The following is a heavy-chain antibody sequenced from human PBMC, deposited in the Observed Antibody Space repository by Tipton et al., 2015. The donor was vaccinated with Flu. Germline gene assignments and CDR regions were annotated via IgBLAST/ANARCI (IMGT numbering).Heavy chain of an antibody. V-gene: IGHV3-30*04. CDR2: ISYDGRNE. CDR1: GFTFFSTYA. CDR3: ARDGTIAALEPFDY. Sequence: SLRLSCAASGFTFFSTYAMHWVRQAPGKGLEWVAVISYDGRNEYYADSVKGRFTISRDSSKNTLYLQMNSLRAEDTAVYYCARDGTIAALEPFDYWGQGTLVTVSS. D-gene: IGHD6-13*01. J-gene: IGHJ4*02.